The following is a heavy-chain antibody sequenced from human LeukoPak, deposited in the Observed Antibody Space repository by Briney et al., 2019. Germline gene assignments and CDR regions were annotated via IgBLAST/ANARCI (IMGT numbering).Heavy chain of an antibody. D-gene: IGHD3-10*01. V-gene: IGHV4-59*01. Sequence: SETLSLTCTVSGGSISSYYWSWIRQPPGKGLEWIGYIYYSGSTNYNPSLKSRVTISVDTSKNQFSLKLSSVTAADTAVYYCARATYYYGSGSPKPFDYWGQGTLVTVSS. J-gene: IGHJ4*02. CDR2: IYYSGST. CDR3: ARATYYYGSGSPKPFDY. CDR1: GGSISSYY.